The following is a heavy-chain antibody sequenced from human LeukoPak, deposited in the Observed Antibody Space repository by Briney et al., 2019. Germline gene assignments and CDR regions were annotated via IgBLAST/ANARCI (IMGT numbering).Heavy chain of an antibody. CDR1: GGSISSSSYS. CDR2: IYYSGST. V-gene: IGHV4-61*05. D-gene: IGHD5-18*01. J-gene: IGHJ6*03. CDR3: ARSGYSYGYYYYYYMDV. Sequence: PSETLSLTCTVSGGSISSSSYSWGWILQPPGKGLEWIGYIYYSGSTNYNPSLKSRVTISVDTSKNQFSLRLSSVTAADTAVYYCARSGYSYGYYYYYYMDVWGKGTTVTVSS.